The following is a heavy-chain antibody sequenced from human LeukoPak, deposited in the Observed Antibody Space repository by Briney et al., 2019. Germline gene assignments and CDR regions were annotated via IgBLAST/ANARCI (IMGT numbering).Heavy chain of an antibody. CDR3: ARVDVVADWFDP. V-gene: IGHV4-39*01. D-gene: IGHD5-12*01. CDR1: GGSISSSSYY. J-gene: IGHJ5*02. Sequence: SETLSLTCTVSGGSISSSSYYWGWIRQPPGKGLEWIGSIYYSGSTYYNPSLKSRVTISVDTSKNQFSLKLSSVTAADTAVYYCARVDVVADWFDPWGQGTLVTVSS. CDR2: IYYSGST.